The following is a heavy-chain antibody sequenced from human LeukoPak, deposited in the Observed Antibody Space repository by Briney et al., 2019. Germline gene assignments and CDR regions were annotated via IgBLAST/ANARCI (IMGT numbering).Heavy chain of an antibody. CDR1: GFTFSDYY. CDR3: ARDLRSGHWFDP. D-gene: IGHD5/OR15-5a*01. CDR2: ISSSSSYT. Sequence: GGSLRLSCAASGFTFSDYYMSWIRQAPGKGLEWVSYISSSSSYTNYADSVKGRFTISRDNAKNSLYLQMNSLRAEDTAVYYCARDLRSGHWFDPWGQGTLVTVSS. V-gene: IGHV3-11*06. J-gene: IGHJ5*02.